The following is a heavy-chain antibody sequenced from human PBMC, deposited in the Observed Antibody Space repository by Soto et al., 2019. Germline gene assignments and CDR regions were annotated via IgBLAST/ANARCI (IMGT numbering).Heavy chain of an antibody. CDR1: GGSFSGNY. Sequence: QVQLQQWGAGLLKPSETLSLTCAVYGGSFSGNYWSWIRQPPGKGLEWIGEINHGGSTNYNPSLKSRVTISVDTSKNQFSLKLRSVTAADTAVYYCARAPNNFDILTGYWRVMDVWGQGTTVTVSS. CDR3: ARAPNNFDILTGYWRVMDV. D-gene: IGHD3-9*01. J-gene: IGHJ6*02. V-gene: IGHV4-34*01. CDR2: INHGGST.